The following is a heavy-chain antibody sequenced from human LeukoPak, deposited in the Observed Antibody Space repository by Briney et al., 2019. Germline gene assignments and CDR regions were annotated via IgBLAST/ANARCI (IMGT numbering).Heavy chain of an antibody. CDR2: ISGSGGST. V-gene: IGHV3-23*01. CDR3: AKDVVRSLDGFNFDY. J-gene: IGHJ4*02. Sequence: SGGSLRLSCAASGFTFSSYAMSWVRQAPGKGLEWVSAISGSGGSTYYADSVKGRFTISRDNSKNTLYLQMNSLRAEDTGVYYCAKDVVRSLDGFNFDYWGQGTLVTVSS. CDR1: GFTFSSYA. D-gene: IGHD3-3*01.